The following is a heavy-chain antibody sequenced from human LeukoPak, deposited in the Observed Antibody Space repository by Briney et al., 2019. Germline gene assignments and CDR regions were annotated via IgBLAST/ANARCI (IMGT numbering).Heavy chain of an antibody. V-gene: IGHV4-34*01. CDR2: INHSGST. CDR3: ARVAQIVVVPAATYYYYYGMDV. J-gene: IGHJ6*02. CDR1: GGSFSGYY. Sequence: PSETLSLTCAVYGGSFSGYYWSWIRQPPGKGLEWIGEINHSGSTNYNPSLKSRVTISVDTSKNQFSLKLSSVTAADTAVYYCARVAQIVVVPAATYYYYYGMDVWGQGTTVTVSS. D-gene: IGHD2-2*01.